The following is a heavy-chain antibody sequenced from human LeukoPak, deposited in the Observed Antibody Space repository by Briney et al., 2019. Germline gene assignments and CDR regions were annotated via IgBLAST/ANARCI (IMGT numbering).Heavy chain of an antibody. CDR1: GGSVNNYY. D-gene: IGHD1-14*01. CDR3: AREKPATASGFDY. Sequence: SETLSLTCTVSGGSVNNYYWSWIRQPPGEGLEWIGYIYYTGTTNYNPSLKSRVTISVDRSKNQFSLKLTSVTAADTAVYYCAREKPATASGFDYWGQGALVTVSS. CDR2: IYYTGTT. V-gene: IGHV4-59*02. J-gene: IGHJ4*02.